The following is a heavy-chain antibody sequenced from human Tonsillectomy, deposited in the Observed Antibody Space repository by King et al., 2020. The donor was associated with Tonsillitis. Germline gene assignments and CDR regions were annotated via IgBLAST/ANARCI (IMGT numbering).Heavy chain of an antibody. Sequence: QLQESGPGLVKPSETLSLICTVSGGSITPYYWSWIRQPPGKGLEWIGYIYYAGTTTYNPSLKTRVIISVDTSRNQFSLQLTSVTAADTAIYFCARFTRDFDSWGQGTLVTVSS. J-gene: IGHJ4*02. CDR1: GGSITPYY. CDR2: IYYAGTT. D-gene: IGHD3-10*01. V-gene: IGHV4-59*01. CDR3: ARFTRDFDS.